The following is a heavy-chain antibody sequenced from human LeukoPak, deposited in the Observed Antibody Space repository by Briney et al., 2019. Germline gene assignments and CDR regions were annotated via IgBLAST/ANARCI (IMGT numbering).Heavy chain of an antibody. J-gene: IGHJ3*02. CDR2: ISWNSGRI. V-gene: IGHV3-9*01. CDR3: AKGRIAVEGDDAFDI. D-gene: IGHD6-19*01. Sequence: GGSLRLSCAASGFTFDDYAMHWVRQAPGKGLEWVSGISWNSGRIGYADSVKGRFTISRDNAKNSLYLQMNSLRAEDTALYYCAKGRIAVEGDDAFDIWGQGTMVTVSS. CDR1: GFTFDDYA.